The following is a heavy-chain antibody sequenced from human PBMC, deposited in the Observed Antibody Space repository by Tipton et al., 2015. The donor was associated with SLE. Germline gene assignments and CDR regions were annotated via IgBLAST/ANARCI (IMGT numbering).Heavy chain of an antibody. CDR1: GGSISTSNNY. CDR2: FYYSGRT. D-gene: IGHD2-21*01. Sequence: TLSLTCTVSGGSISTSNNYWDWIRQPPGKGLEWIGTFYYSGRTDYNPSLKSRVTMSVDTSMNQFSLRLRSVTAADTAVYYCARRRFQSAPDYWGQGTLVSVSS. J-gene: IGHJ4*02. V-gene: IGHV4-39*07. CDR3: ARRRFQSAPDY.